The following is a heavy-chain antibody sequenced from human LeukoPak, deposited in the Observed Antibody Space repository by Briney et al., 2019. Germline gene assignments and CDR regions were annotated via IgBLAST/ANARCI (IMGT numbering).Heavy chain of an antibody. CDR1: GFTFSSYS. J-gene: IGHJ4*02. CDR2: ISSSSSYI. CDR3: ARDLDSSGYYEVDY. V-gene: IGHV3-21*01. Sequence: GGSLRLSCAASGFTFSSYSMNWVCQAPGKGLEWVSSISSSSSYIYYADSVKGRFTISRDNAKNSLYLQMNSLRAEDTAVYYCARDLDSSGYYEVDYWGQGTLVTVSS. D-gene: IGHD3-22*01.